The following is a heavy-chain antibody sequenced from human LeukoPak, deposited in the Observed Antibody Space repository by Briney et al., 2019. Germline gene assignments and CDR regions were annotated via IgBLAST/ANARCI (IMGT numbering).Heavy chain of an antibody. J-gene: IGHJ4*02. CDR3: ARHPFATPFDY. D-gene: IGHD2-15*01. CDR2: AYCGRT. V-gene: IGHV4-59*08. CDR1: GGSISDNY. Sequence: SETLSLTCTVSGGSISDNYWSWIRQPPGKGLEWIGYAYCGRTNYNSSLKSRVTMSLDTSKSQSSLRLSSVTAADTAVYFCARHPFATPFDYWGPGTLVTVSS.